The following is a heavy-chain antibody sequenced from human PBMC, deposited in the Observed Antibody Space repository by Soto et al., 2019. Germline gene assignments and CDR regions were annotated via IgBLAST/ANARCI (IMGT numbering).Heavy chain of an antibody. Sequence: EVQLVQSGAEVKKPGESLRISCKGSGYSFTSYWISWVRQMPGKGLEWMGRIDPSDSYTNYSPSFQGHVTISADKSISXAYLQWSSLKASDTAMYYCARREGPESIAAAMGDYWGQGTLVTVSS. V-gene: IGHV5-10-1*01. J-gene: IGHJ4*02. D-gene: IGHD6-13*01. CDR1: GYSFTSYW. CDR2: IDPSDSYT. CDR3: ARREGPESIAAAMGDY.